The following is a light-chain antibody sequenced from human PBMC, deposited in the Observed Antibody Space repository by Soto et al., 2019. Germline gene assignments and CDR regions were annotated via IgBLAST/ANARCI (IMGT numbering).Light chain of an antibody. CDR2: KAS. Sequence: DIQVTQSPSTLSASVGDRVTISCRASQNINDLLAWYQQKSGKAPKVLIYKASSLESGVPSRFSGSGSGTEFTLTISSLQTKDFATYYCQQYGANSPWTFGQGTEVEIK. CDR3: QQYGANSPWT. CDR1: QNINDL. J-gene: IGKJ1*01. V-gene: IGKV1-5*03.